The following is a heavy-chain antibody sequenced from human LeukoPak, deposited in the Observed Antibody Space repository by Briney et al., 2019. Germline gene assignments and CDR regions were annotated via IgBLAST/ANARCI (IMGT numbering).Heavy chain of an antibody. D-gene: IGHD2-8*01. Sequence: GESLKISCKGPGYSFTSYWIGWVRQMPGKGLEWMGIIYPGDSDTRYSPSFQGQVTISADKSISTAYLQWSSLKASDTAMYYCARLMVPPSNAFDIWGQGTMVTVSS. CDR2: IYPGDSDT. CDR1: GYSFTSYW. CDR3: ARLMVPPSNAFDI. J-gene: IGHJ3*02. V-gene: IGHV5-51*01.